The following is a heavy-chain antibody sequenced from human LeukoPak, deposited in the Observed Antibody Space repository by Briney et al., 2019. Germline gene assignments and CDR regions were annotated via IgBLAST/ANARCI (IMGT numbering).Heavy chain of an antibody. V-gene: IGHV3-23*01. D-gene: IGHD2-15*01. J-gene: IGHJ3*02. CDR3: AKTGYCSGGRCYSGSHAFDI. CDR2: ISGSGGST. Sequence: PGGSLRLSCAASGFTFSGYAMSWVRQAPGKGLEWVSAISGSGGSTYYADSVKGRFTISRDNSKNTLYLQMNSLRAEDTAVYYCAKTGYCSGGRCYSGSHAFDIWGQGTMVTVSS. CDR1: GFTFSGYA.